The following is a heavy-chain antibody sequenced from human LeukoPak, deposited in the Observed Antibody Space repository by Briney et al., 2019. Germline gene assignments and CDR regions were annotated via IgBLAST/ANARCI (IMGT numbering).Heavy chain of an antibody. V-gene: IGHV3-23*01. Sequence: GGSLRLSCAASGFIFSSSGMSWVRQAPGKGLEWVSTISDNGGSTYYPDSVKGRFTTSRDNSKNTLYFQMNSLRAEDTAVYYCARSRDGYNGLFDPWGQGTLVTVSS. J-gene: IGHJ5*02. CDR3: ARSRDGYNGLFDP. D-gene: IGHD5-24*01. CDR1: GFIFSSSG. CDR2: ISDNGGST.